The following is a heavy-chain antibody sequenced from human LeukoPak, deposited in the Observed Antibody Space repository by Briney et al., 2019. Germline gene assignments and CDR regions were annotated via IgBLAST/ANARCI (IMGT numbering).Heavy chain of an antibody. CDR1: GGSTSDYY. CDR2: IYSSGTN. CDR3: ARRVLLDMFVVGRSNDNNAFDI. Sequence: ASATLSLTCTVSGGSTSDYYCSWIRQPPGKGLEWLGYIYSSGTNTSNPSLKNRFPVSMDTSKNQFFLKLTSLTAAAPAVYSCARRVLLDMFVVGRSNDNNAFDIWGQGTMVTVSS. J-gene: IGHJ3*02. V-gene: IGHV4-59*08. D-gene: IGHD2-21*01.